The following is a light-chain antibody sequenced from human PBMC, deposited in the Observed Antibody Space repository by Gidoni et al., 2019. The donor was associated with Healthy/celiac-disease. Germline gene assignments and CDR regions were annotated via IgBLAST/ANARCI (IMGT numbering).Light chain of an antibody. CDR1: QGISTA. CDR2: VAS. J-gene: IGKJ2*01. CDR3: QQFNSYPLMYT. V-gene: IGKV1-13*02. Sequence: IHLTQSPSSPSASVGDRVTITGRASQGISTAIAWYQQKPGKAPKLLIYVASSVESGVPSRFSGSGSGTDFTLTISSLQPEDFATYYCQQFNSYPLMYTFGQGTKLEIK.